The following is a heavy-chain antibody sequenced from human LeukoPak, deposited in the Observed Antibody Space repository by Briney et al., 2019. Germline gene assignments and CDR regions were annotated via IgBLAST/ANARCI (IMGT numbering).Heavy chain of an antibody. CDR2: MNPRNGHT. CDR1: GYTFTSYD. J-gene: IGHJ5*01. D-gene: IGHD5-12*01. CDR3: VAGYALSGFDC. Sequence: GASVKVSCKASGYTFTSYDINWVRQATGQGLEWMGWMNPRNGHTGNAQKFGGRVTMTRDTSISTAYMELSSLKSDDTAVYYCVAGYALSGFDCWGQGTLVTVSS. V-gene: IGHV1-8*01.